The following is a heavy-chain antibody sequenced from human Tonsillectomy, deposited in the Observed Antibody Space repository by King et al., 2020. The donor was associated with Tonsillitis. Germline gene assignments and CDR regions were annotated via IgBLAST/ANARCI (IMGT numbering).Heavy chain of an antibody. J-gene: IGHJ3*02. V-gene: IGHV3-30*18. D-gene: IGHD5-24*01. Sequence: VQLVESGGGVVQPGRSLRLSCAASGFTFSSYGMHWVRQAPGKGLEWVAVISYDGSNKYYADSVKGRFTISRDNSKNTLYLQMNSLRAEDTAVYYCAKDRGDGYPYGSAFDIWGQGTMVTVSS. CDR3: AKDRGDGYPYGSAFDI. CDR2: ISYDGSNK. CDR1: GFTFSSYG.